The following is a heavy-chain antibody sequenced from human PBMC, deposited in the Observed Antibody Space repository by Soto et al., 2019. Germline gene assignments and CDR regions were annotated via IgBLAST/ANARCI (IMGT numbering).Heavy chain of an antibody. CDR2: IYTSGST. D-gene: IGHD3-22*01. CDR3: ARDLDYYDSSGSPPP. J-gene: IGHJ5*02. Sequence: SETLSLTCTVSGGSISSYYWSWSRQPAGKGLEWIGRIYTSGSTNYNPSLKSRVTMSVDTSKNQFSLKLSSVTAADTAVYYCARDLDYYDSSGSPPPWGQGTLVTVSS. CDR1: GGSISSYY. V-gene: IGHV4-4*07.